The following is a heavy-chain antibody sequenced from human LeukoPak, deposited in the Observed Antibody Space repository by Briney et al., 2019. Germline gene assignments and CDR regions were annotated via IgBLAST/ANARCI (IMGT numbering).Heavy chain of an antibody. CDR1: GFSSSDFG. J-gene: IGHJ4*02. CDR2: ISAHSRYI. CDR3: ARQYYDFWSGFYTADYYFDY. V-gene: IGHV3-21*01. Sequence: PGGSLRLSCAASGFSSSDFGMNWVRQAPGKGLEWVSSISAHSRYIYYADSVKGRFTISRDNAQTSLYLEMNSLRGEDSAVYYCARQYYDFWSGFYTADYYFDYWGRGTLVTVSS. D-gene: IGHD3-3*01.